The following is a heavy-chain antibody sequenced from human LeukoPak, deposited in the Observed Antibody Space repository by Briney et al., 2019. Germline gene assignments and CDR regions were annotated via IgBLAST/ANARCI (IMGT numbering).Heavy chain of an antibody. CDR3: ATSGYDEYYFDY. CDR1: GFTFSSYA. CDR2: ISGSGGSI. D-gene: IGHD5-12*01. Sequence: GGSLRLSCAASGFTFSSYAMSWVRQAPGKGLEWVSAISGSGGSIYYADSVKGRFTISRDNSKNTLYLQMNSLRAEDTAVYYCATSGYDEYYFDYWGQGTLVTVSS. J-gene: IGHJ4*02. V-gene: IGHV3-23*01.